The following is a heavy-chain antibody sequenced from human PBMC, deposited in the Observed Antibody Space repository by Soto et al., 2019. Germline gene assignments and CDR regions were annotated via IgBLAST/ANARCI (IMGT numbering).Heavy chain of an antibody. Sequence: SETLSLTCTVSGGSISSNYWIWIRQPPGKGLEWIAYIYYSGSTYYNPSLKSRVTISVDTSKNQFSLKLSPVTAADTAVYYCARSTGRKWLQSTKPSYYFDFWGQGTLVTVSS. CDR3: ARSTGRKWLQSTKPSYYFDF. CDR1: GGSISSNY. CDR2: IYYSGST. D-gene: IGHD3-10*01. J-gene: IGHJ4*02. V-gene: IGHV4-59*01.